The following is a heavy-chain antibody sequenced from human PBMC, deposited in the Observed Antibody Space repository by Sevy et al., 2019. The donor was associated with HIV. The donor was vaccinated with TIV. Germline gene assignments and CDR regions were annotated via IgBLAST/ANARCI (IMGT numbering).Heavy chain of an antibody. CDR1: SSTFSTYA. V-gene: IGHV3-30-3*01. J-gene: IGHJ3*02. D-gene: IGHD5-18*01. CDR2: ISYDGDNK. CDR3: ARVDTPMDIILGDAFDI. Sequence: GGSLRLSCAASSSTFSTYAMHWVRQAPGKGLEWVAVISYDGDNKYYADSVKGRFTISRDHSKNTLFLQMNSLRAADTAVYYCARVDTPMDIILGDAFDIWGQGTMVTVSS.